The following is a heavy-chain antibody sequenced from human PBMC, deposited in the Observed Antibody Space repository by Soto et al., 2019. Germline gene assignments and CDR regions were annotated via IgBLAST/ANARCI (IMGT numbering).Heavy chain of an antibody. CDR2: INHSGST. CDR1: GGSFSGYY. D-gene: IGHD6-13*01. J-gene: IGHJ6*03. Sequence: SETLSLTCAVYGGSFSGYYWSWIRQPPGKGLEWIGEINHSGSTNYNPSLKSRVTISVDTSKNQFSLKLSSVTAADTAVYYCARVGYSSRPGRHYYYYMDVWGKGTTVTVSS. CDR3: ARVGYSSRPGRHYYYYMDV. V-gene: IGHV4-34*01.